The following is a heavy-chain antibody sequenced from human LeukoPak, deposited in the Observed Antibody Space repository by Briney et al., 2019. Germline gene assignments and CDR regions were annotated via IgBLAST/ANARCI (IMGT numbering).Heavy chain of an antibody. V-gene: IGHV4-30-4*01. D-gene: IGHD3-9*01. CDR1: GGSISSGNYY. J-gene: IGHJ3*02. Sequence: SETLSLTCTVSGGSISSGNYYWSWIRQPPGKGLEWIGYIYYSGSTYYNPSLKSRVTISVDTSKNQFSLKLSSVTAADTAVYYCARVGYILTPFDIWGQGTMVTVSS. CDR2: IYYSGST. CDR3: ARVGYILTPFDI.